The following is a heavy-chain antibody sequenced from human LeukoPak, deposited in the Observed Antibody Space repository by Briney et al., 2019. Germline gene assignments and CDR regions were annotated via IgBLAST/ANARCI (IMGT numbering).Heavy chain of an antibody. CDR1: GFTFSSCW. J-gene: IGHJ6*02. D-gene: IGHD2-2*01. CDR2: IKQDGSGK. CDR3: ARSPVVPAAMDYHYGMDV. Sequence: GGSLRLSCAASGFTFSSCWMSWVRQAPGKGLEWVANIKQDGSGKYYVDSVKGRFTISRDNAKNSLYLQMNSLRAEDTAVYCCARSPVVPAAMDYHYGMDVWGQGTTVTVS. V-gene: IGHV3-7*01.